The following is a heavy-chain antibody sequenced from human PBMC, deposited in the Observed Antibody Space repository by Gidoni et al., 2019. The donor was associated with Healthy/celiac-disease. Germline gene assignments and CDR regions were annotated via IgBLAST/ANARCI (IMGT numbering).Heavy chain of an antibody. Sequence: QLQLQESGPGLVKPSETLSLTCTVSGGSISSSSYYWGWIRQPPGKGLEWIGSIYYSGSTYYNPSLKSRVTISVDTSKNQFSLKLSSVTAADTAVYYCARLRRYDFWSGYPFLDYWGQGTLVTVSS. CDR2: IYYSGST. D-gene: IGHD3-3*01. CDR1: GGSISSSSYY. CDR3: ARLRRYDFWSGYPFLDY. J-gene: IGHJ4*02. V-gene: IGHV4-39*07.